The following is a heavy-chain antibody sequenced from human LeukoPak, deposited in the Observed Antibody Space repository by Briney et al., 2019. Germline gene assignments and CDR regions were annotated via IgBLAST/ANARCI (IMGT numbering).Heavy chain of an antibody. D-gene: IGHD2-2*01. J-gene: IGHJ3*02. V-gene: IGHV4-38-2*02. CDR1: GSSITSGYY. CDR3: ARYRCSSTSCYLRFAFDI. CDR2: IYQSEST. Sequence: PSETLSLTCTVSGSSITSGYYWGWIRQPPGKGLEWIGTIYQSESTYYSPSLESRVTMSVDTSKNHFSLNLSSVTAADAAVYYCARYRCSSTSCYLRFAFDIWGQGTMVGVSS.